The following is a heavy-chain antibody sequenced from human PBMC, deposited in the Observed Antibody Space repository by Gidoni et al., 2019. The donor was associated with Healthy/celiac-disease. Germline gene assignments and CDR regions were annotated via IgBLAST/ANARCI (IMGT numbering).Heavy chain of an antibody. Sequence: EVQLLESGGGLVQPGGSLRLSCAAPGFTFSSYAMSWVRQAPGKGLEWVSAISGSGGSTYYADSVKGRFTISRDNSKNTLYLQMNSLRAEDTAVYYCAKGYDFWSGYYHFDYWGQGTLVTVSS. CDR2: ISGSGGST. J-gene: IGHJ4*02. D-gene: IGHD3-3*01. CDR1: GFTFSSYA. V-gene: IGHV3-23*01. CDR3: AKGYDFWSGYYHFDY.